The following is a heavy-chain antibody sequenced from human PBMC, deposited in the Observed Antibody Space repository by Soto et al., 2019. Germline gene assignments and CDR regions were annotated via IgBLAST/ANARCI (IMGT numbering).Heavy chain of an antibody. D-gene: IGHD3-3*01. V-gene: IGHV1-69*06. CDR1: GGTFSSYA. Sequence: QVQLVQSGAEVKKPGSSVKVSCKASGGTFSSYAISWVRQAPGQGLEWMGGIIPIFGTANYAQKFQGRVTITADKTTSTAYRELSSLRSEDTAVYYCARSGYYRDWFDPWGQGTLVTASS. CDR2: IIPIFGTA. CDR3: ARSGYYRDWFDP. J-gene: IGHJ5*02.